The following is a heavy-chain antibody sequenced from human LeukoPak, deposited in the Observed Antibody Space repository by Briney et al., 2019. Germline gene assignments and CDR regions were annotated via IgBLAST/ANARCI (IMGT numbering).Heavy chain of an antibody. CDR2: ISSSSSYI. Sequence: GGSLRLSCAASGFTFSSYSMNWVRQAPGKGLEWVSSISSSSSYIYYADSVKGRFTISRDNAKNSLYLQMNSLRAEDTAVYYCAKDTPRLGNNPYFDSWGQGTLVTVSS. CDR3: AKDTPRLGNNPYFDS. CDR1: GFTFSSYS. D-gene: IGHD1/OR15-1a*01. J-gene: IGHJ4*02. V-gene: IGHV3-21*01.